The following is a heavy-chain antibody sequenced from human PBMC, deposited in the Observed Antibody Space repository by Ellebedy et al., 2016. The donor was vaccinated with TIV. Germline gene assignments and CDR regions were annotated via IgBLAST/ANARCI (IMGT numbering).Heavy chain of an antibody. D-gene: IGHD3-10*01. CDR1: GYTFTDRF. Sequence: AASVKVSCKTSGYTFTDRFVHWVRQAPGQGLEWMGWINAGNGNTKYSQKFQGRVSFARDTSARTAYLEVSNLRSEDTAVYYCARGRYYYGSGSAYYYGMDVWGQGTTVTVSS. CDR2: INAGNGNT. J-gene: IGHJ6*02. V-gene: IGHV1-3*01. CDR3: ARGRYYYGSGSAYYYGMDV.